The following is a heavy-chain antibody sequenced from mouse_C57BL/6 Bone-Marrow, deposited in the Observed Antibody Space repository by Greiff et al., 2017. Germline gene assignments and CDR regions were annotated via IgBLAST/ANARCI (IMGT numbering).Heavy chain of an antibody. V-gene: IGHV5-12*01. CDR2: ISTGGGST. CDR1: GFTFSDYY. CDR3: ARHWDY. Sequence: EVMLVESGGGLVQPGGSLKLSCAASGFTFSDYYMYWVRQTPEKRLEWVAYISTGGGSTYYPDTVKGRFTISRDNAKNTLYLQMSRLKSEDTAMYYCARHWDYWGQGTTLTVSS. J-gene: IGHJ2*01.